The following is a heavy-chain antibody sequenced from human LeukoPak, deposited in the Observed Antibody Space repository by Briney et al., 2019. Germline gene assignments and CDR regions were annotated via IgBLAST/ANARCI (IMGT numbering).Heavy chain of an antibody. Sequence: SETLSLTCTVSGGSISSYYWSWIRQPPGKGLEWIGYIYYSGSTNYYPSLKSRVTMSVDTSKNQFSLSLSSVTAADTAVYYCASIAAADYFDYWGQGTLVTVSS. CDR1: GGSISSYY. D-gene: IGHD6-13*01. J-gene: IGHJ4*02. V-gene: IGHV4-59*01. CDR3: ASIAAADYFDY. CDR2: IYYSGST.